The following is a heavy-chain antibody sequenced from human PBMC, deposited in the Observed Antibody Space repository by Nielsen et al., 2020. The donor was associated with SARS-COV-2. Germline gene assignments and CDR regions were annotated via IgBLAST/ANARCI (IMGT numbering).Heavy chain of an antibody. D-gene: IGHD3/OR15-3a*01. CDR2: INPYSGGT. CDR3: ARARATIFGLVMSYGMDV. CDR1: GYTFTDYY. Sequence: ASVKVSCKASGYTFTDYYIHWVRQAPGQGLEWMGRINPYSGGTNYAQKFQGTVTMTRDASSSTVYMELTTDDTAVYYCARARATIFGLVMSYGMDVWGQGTTVAVSS. V-gene: IGHV1-2*06. J-gene: IGHJ6*02.